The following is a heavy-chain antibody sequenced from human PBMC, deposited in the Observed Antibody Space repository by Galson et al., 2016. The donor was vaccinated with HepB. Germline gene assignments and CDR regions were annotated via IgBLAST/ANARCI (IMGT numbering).Heavy chain of an antibody. J-gene: IGHJ6*02. CDR2: ISSSSSYI. CDR1: GFAFSAYS. D-gene: IGHD1-20*01. Sequence: SLRLSCAASGFAFSAYSMNWVRQAPGKGLEWVSSISSSSSYIDYADSLKGRFTISRDNAKNSLYLQMNSLRAEDTAVYYCARRLYNWNQTGWGYYYGMDVWGQGTTVTVSS. CDR3: ARRLYNWNQTGWGYYYGMDV. V-gene: IGHV3-21*01.